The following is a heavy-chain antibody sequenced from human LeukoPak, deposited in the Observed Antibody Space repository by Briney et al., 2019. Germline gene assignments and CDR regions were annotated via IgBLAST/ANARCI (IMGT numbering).Heavy chain of an antibody. Sequence: GGSLRLSCAASGFTFRRYAMSWVRQAPGKGLEWVSVIYSGGSTYYADSVKGRFTISRDNSKNTLYPQMNSLRAEDTAVYYCAREAVTRNYFDYWGQGTLVTVSS. CDR2: IYSGGST. CDR3: AREAVTRNYFDY. J-gene: IGHJ4*02. D-gene: IGHD4-17*01. CDR1: GFTFRRYA. V-gene: IGHV3-53*01.